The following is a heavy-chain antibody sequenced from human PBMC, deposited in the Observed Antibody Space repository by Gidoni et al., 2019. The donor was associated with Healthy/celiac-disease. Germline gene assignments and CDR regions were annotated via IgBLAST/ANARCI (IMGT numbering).Heavy chain of an antibody. J-gene: IGHJ4*02. CDR3: TRVRGGSYVDY. Sequence: EVQLVESGGGLVKPGRSLRLSCTASGFTFGDYSMSWFRQAPGKGLEWVGFIRSKVYGGKTEYAASVRGRFTISRDDSKSIAYLHMNSLKTEDTAVLYCTRVRGGSYVDYWGQGTLVTVSS. D-gene: IGHD3-16*01. CDR2: IRSKVYGGKT. CDR1: GFTFGDYS. V-gene: IGHV3-49*05.